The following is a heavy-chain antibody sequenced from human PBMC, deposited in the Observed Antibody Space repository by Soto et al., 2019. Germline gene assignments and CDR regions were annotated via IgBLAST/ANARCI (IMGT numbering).Heavy chain of an antibody. J-gene: IGHJ4*02. CDR3: ARTHYDILTEYYKEPLDY. CDR1: GYTFPTYT. V-gene: IGHV1-3*01. CDR2: INGCNGNT. Sequence: QVQLVQSGAEVMKPGASVKVSCKASGYTFPTYTVHWVRQAPGQRLEWMGWINGCNGNTKYSQKFQGRITITRDTSARTAYMELSSLRSEDTAVYYCARTHYDILTEYYKEPLDYWGKGTLVTVSS. D-gene: IGHD3-9*01.